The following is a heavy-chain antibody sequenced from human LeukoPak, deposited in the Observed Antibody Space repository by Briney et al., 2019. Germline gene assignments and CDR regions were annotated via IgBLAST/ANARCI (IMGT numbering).Heavy chain of an antibody. CDR1: GGVFSGFY. Sequence: SETLSLTRAVYGGVFSGFYWGWIRQPPRQGLEWIGEINHSGSTNYNPSLKSRVTISVDTSKNQFSLKLRSVTAADTAVYYRARLFGNYQNYFDYWGQGTLVTVSS. D-gene: IGHD1-7*01. CDR3: ARLFGNYQNYFDY. J-gene: IGHJ4*02. CDR2: INHSGST. V-gene: IGHV4-34*01.